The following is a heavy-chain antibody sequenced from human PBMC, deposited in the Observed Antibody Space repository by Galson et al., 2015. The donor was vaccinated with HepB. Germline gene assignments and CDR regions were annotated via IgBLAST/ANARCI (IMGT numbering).Heavy chain of an antibody. CDR2: INQDGGER. D-gene: IGHD3-3*01. Sequence: SLRLSCAGSGFTFSSYWMSWVRQAPGKGLEWVANINQDGGERYYVDSLKGRFSISRDNAKNSLYLQMNSLINDDTALYYSARRGLRDFWSGYFGFWGQGTLVIVSS. J-gene: IGHJ4*02. CDR3: ARRGLRDFWSGYFGF. V-gene: IGHV3-7*03. CDR1: GFTFSSYW.